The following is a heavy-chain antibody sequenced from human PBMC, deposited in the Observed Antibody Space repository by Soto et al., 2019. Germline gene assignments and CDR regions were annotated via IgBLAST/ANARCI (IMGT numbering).Heavy chain of an antibody. D-gene: IGHD3-22*01. V-gene: IGHV3-30*18. Sequence: LRLSCGAWGFDFRDYGMHWFRRAPVKGPEWLAVISYDGTTQNYADSLNGRFTIPRDNFNNTLHLQINSLRGEDTAVYYFAKSEDDSSAYLGYFDYWGHGTMVTVSS. CDR1: GFDFRDYG. CDR2: ISYDGTTQ. J-gene: IGHJ4*01. CDR3: AKSEDDSSAYLGYFDY.